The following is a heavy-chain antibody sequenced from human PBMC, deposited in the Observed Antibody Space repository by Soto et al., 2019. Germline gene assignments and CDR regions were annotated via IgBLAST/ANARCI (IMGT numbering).Heavy chain of an antibody. V-gene: IGHV1-69*01. CDR2: IIPIFGTA. D-gene: IGHD6-19*01. CDR1: GGTFSSYA. J-gene: IGHJ6*02. CDR3: ARGIAVAGTDYYYYGMDV. Sequence: QVQLVQSGAEVKKPGSSVKVSCKASGGTFSSYAISWVRQAPGQGLEWMGGIIPIFGTANYAQKFQGRVTNTADESTSTAYMELSSLRSEDTAVYYCARGIAVAGTDYYYYGMDVWGQGTTVTVSS.